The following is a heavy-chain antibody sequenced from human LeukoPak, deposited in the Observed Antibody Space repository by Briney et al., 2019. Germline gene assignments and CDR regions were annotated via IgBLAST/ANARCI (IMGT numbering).Heavy chain of an antibody. Sequence: PGESLKISCKGSGYSFTTYWIGWVRQMPGKGLEWMGIIYPGDSEIRYSPSFQGQVTISADKSINTAYLQWSSLKASDTAMYYCARHKGKYSRGWLNYDYVMDVGGKGTTVTVSP. CDR3: ARHKGKYSRGWLNYDYVMDV. J-gene: IGHJ6*04. D-gene: IGHD6-19*01. V-gene: IGHV5-51*01. CDR2: IYPGDSEI. CDR1: GYSFTTYW.